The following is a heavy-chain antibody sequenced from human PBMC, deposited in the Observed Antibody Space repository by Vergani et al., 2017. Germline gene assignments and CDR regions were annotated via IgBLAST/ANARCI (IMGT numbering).Heavy chain of an antibody. D-gene: IGHD3-16*02. Sequence: EVQLVESGGGLVQPGGSLRLSCAASGFTFSSYWMSWVRQAPGKGLEWVANIKQDGSEKYYVDSVKGRFTISRDNAKNLLYLQMNSLRAEDTDVYYCARVWGLEYDYVWGSYRLYYYGMDVWGQGTTVTVSS. CDR2: IKQDGSEK. J-gene: IGHJ6*02. CDR1: GFTFSSYW. V-gene: IGHV3-7*03. CDR3: ARVWGLEYDYVWGSYRLYYYGMDV.